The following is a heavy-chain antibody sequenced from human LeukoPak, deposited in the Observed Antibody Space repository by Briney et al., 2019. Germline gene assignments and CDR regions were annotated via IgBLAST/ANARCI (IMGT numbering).Heavy chain of an antibody. D-gene: IGHD1-26*01. CDR2: IDPSDSYT. CDR3: ARSVGATTWFDP. Sequence: GESPKISCKGSGYSFTSYWISWVRQMPGKGLEWMGRIDPSDSYTNYSPSFQGHVTISADKSISTAYLQWSSLKASDTAMYYCARSVGATTWFDPWGQGTLVTVSS. CDR1: GYSFTSYW. J-gene: IGHJ5*02. V-gene: IGHV5-10-1*01.